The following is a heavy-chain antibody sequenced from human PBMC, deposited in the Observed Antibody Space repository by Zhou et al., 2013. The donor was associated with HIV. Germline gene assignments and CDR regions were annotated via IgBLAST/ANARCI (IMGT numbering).Heavy chain of an antibody. V-gene: IGHV1-2*02. CDR1: GGTFSNYA. CDR3: ARSHKWLQLRYQGNFDS. Sequence: QVQLVQSGAEVKKPGSSVKVSCKASGGTFSNYAISWVRQAPGQGLEWMGWINPKSGGTNCAQVFRGRLTLTRNTSNTTVYMELKRLTSEDTAMYFCARSHKWLQLRYQGNFDSWGQGTLVTVSS. CDR2: INPKSGGT. D-gene: IGHD6-19*01. J-gene: IGHJ4*02.